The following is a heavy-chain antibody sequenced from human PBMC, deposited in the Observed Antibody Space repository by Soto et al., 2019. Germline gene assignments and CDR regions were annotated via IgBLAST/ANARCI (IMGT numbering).Heavy chain of an antibody. V-gene: IGHV4-34*01. CDR2: INQSGNT. J-gene: IGHJ5*02. D-gene: IGHD3-10*01. CDR3: ARVSGTYEYDTIVYTAGRRRHKLNWFDP. CDR1: GDSFGGYF. Sequence: PSETLSLTCAVSGDSFGGYFWSWIRQSPGRGLEWIGEINQSGNTKYNPSLKSRVTMSVDASRSQFFLKLRSVTAADTAVYYCARVSGTYEYDTIVYTAGRRRHKLNWFDPWAQGTLVTVSS.